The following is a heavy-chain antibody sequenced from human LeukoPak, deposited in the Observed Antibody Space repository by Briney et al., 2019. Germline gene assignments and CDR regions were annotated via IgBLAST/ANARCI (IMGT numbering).Heavy chain of an antibody. V-gene: IGHV5-51*01. J-gene: IGHJ6*03. D-gene: IGHD3-10*01. CDR2: IYPGDSDT. CDR1: GYSFTSYW. Sequence: GESLKISCKGSGYSFTSYWIGWVRQMPGKGLEWMGIIYPGDSDTRYSPSFQGQVTISADKSISTAYLQWSSLKASDTAMYYCARQGYGSGSYYYYYMDVWGKGTTVTVSS. CDR3: ARQGYGSGSYYYYYMDV.